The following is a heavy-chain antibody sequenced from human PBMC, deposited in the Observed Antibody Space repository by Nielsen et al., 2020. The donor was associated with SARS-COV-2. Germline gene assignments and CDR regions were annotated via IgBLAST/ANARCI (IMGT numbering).Heavy chain of an antibody. J-gene: IGHJ3*02. CDR1: GYTFTGYY. V-gene: IGHV1-2*06. CDR2: INPNSGGT. CDR3: AREGAGVAATRGAFDI. D-gene: IGHD2-15*01. Sequence: ASVKVSCKASGYTFTGYYMHWVRQAPGQGLEWMGRINPNSGGTNYAQKFQGRVTMTGDTSISTAYMELSRLRSDDTAVYYCAREGAGVAATRGAFDIWGQGTMVTVSS.